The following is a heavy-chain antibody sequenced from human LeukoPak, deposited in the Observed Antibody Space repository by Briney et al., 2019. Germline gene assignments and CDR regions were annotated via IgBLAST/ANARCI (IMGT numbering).Heavy chain of an antibody. CDR3: AVGYCSGGDCYVSNY. V-gene: IGHV3-72*01. D-gene: IGHD2-15*01. J-gene: IGHJ4*02. CDR2: IRNKANSYTT. CDR1: GFTFSDHY. Sequence: GGCLRLSCVVSGFTFSDHYMDWVRQAPGKGLEWVGRIRNKANSYTTEYAASVKGRFTISRDDSKNSVYLQMNSLETEDTAVYYCAVGYCSGGDCYVSNYWGQGTLVTVSS.